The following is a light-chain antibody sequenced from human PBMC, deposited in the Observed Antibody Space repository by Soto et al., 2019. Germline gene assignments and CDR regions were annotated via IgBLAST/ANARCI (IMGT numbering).Light chain of an antibody. CDR3: SSYTGSSTLYV. J-gene: IGLJ1*01. Sequence: QSALTQPASVSGSPGQSITISCTGTSSDVGYYNYVSWYQQHPGKAPKLMIYEVSKRPSGVSNRFSGSKSGNTASLTISGLQAEDEADYYCSSYTGSSTLYVFGTGTKLTVL. CDR1: SSDVGYYNY. CDR2: EVS. V-gene: IGLV2-14*01.